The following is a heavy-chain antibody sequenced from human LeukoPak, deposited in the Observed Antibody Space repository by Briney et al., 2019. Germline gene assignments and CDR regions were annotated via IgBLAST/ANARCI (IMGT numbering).Heavy chain of an antibody. CDR2: INSDGSST. Sequence: GGSLRLSCAASGFTFSSYWMHWVRQAPGKGLVWVSRINSDGSSTSYADSAKGRFTISRDNAKNTLYLQMNSLRAEDTAVYYCARFDPDEGSFDYWGQGTLVTVSS. CDR3: ARFDPDEGSFDY. CDR1: GFTFSSYW. D-gene: IGHD3-10*01. V-gene: IGHV3-74*01. J-gene: IGHJ4*02.